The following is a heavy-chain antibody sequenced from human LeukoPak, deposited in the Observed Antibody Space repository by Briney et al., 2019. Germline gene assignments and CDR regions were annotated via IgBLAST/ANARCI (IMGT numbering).Heavy chain of an antibody. CDR1: EFTFVRYA. J-gene: IGHJ6*03. V-gene: IGHV3-48*04. Sequence: PGGSLRLSCAASEFTFVRYAMNWVRQAPGKGREGVSYISSSSFKIGYADSVKGRFPISRDNSKNSLYLQMDSLRVEDTAVHYCVRDPSYGSSWYYYMDVWGKGTTVTVSS. CDR2: ISSSSFKI. CDR3: VRDPSYGSSWYYYMDV. D-gene: IGHD6-13*01.